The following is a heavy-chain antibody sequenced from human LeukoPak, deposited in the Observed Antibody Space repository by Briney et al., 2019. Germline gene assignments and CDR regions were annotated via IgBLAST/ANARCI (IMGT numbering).Heavy chain of an antibody. D-gene: IGHD3-9*01. CDR2: IYYSGST. CDR3: ARRDLGYYDILTGTNYFDY. J-gene: IGHJ4*02. V-gene: IGHV4-39*01. Sequence: SETLSLTCAVSGGSISSGGYYWGWIRQPPGKGLEWIGSIYYSGSTYYNPSLKSRVTISVDTSKNQFSLKLSSVTAADTAVYYCARRDLGYYDILTGTNYFDYWGQGTLVTVSS. CDR1: GGSISSGGYY.